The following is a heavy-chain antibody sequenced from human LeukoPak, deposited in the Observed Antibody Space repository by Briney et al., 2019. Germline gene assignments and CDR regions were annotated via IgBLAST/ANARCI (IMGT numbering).Heavy chain of an antibody. V-gene: IGHV3-30*04. CDR3: ARGGRYCSSTSCYNEYFQH. CDR1: GFTFSSYA. Sequence: PGRSLRLSCAASGFTFSSYAMHWVPQAPGKGLEWVAVISYDGSNKYYADSVKGRFTISRDNSKNTLYLQMNSLRAEDTAVYYCARGGRYCSSTSCYNEYFQHWGQGTLVTVSS. J-gene: IGHJ1*01. CDR2: ISYDGSNK. D-gene: IGHD2-2*02.